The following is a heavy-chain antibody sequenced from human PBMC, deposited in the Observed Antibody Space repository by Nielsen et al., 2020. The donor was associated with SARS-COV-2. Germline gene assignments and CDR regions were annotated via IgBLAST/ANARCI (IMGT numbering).Heavy chain of an antibody. CDR2: IWYDGSNK. Sequence: GGSLRLSCAASGFTFSSYGMHWVRQAPGKGLEWVAVIWYDGSNKYYADSVKGRFTISRDNSKNTLYLQMNSLRPEDTAMYFCARELGSGRFSVLDYWGQGALVIVSS. V-gene: IGHV3-33*01. CDR3: ARELGSGRFSVLDY. CDR1: GFTFSSYG. J-gene: IGHJ4*02. D-gene: IGHD1-26*01.